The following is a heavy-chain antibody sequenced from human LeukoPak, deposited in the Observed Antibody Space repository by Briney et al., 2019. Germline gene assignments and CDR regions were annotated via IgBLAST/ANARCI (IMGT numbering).Heavy chain of an antibody. D-gene: IGHD7-27*01. CDR1: GYIFTSNG. Sequence: ASVKVSCKTSGYIFTSNGISWMRQAPGQGLEWMGWISTYSGNTNYAQNLQGRVTMTTDTSTSTAYMELTSLRSDDTAVYYCARDKNWDLEYWGQGTLVTVSS. CDR3: ARDKNWDLEY. V-gene: IGHV1-18*01. CDR2: ISTYSGNT. J-gene: IGHJ4*02.